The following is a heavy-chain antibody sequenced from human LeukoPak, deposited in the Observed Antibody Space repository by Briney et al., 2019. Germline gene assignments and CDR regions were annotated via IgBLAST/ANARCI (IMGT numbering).Heavy chain of an antibody. CDR1: GGSISSGGYY. D-gene: IGHD5-24*01. CDR2: IYYSGST. V-gene: IGHV4-31*03. Sequence: PSQTLSLTCTVSGGSISSGGYYWSWIRQHPGKGLEWIGYIYYSGSTYYNPSLKSRVTISVDTSKNQFSLKLSSVTAADTAVYYCARGQDGYNSHFDLWGRGTLVTVSS. CDR3: ARGQDGYNSHFDL. J-gene: IGHJ2*01.